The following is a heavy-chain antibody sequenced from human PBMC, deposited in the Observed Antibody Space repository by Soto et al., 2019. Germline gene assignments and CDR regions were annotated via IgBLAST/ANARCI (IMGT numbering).Heavy chain of an antibody. CDR2: INPNSGGT. V-gene: IGHV1-2*02. CDR3: ARDLYAAAGKTNWFDP. J-gene: IGHJ5*02. CDR1: GYTFTGYY. D-gene: IGHD6-13*01. Sequence: QVQLVQSGAEVKKPGASVKVSCKASGYTFTGYYMHWVRQAPGQGLEWMGWINPNSGGTNYAQKFQGRATMTRDTSISTAYMELSRLRSDDTAVYYCARDLYAAAGKTNWFDPWGQGTLVTVSS.